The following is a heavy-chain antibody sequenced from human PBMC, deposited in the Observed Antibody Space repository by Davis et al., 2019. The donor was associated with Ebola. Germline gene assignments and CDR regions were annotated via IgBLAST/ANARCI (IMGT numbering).Heavy chain of an antibody. J-gene: IGHJ6*02. V-gene: IGHV3-48*02. D-gene: IGHD1-26*01. CDR3: ARDGWELLYYYYGMDV. CDR2: ISAGADNT. CDR1: GFTFSSYG. Sequence: GGSLRLSCAASGFTFSSYGMHWVRQAPGKGLKWVSSISAGADNTYYAESVKGRFTISRDNAKNSLYLQMNSLRDEDTAVYYCARDGWELLYYYYGMDVWGQGTTVTVSS.